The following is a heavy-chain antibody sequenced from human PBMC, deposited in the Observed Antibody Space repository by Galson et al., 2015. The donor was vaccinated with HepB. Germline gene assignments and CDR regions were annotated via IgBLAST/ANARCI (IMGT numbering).Heavy chain of an antibody. CDR3: ARVLLGDEYSSSGAFDI. V-gene: IGHV1-69*13. D-gene: IGHD6-6*01. CDR1: GGTFSSYA. CDR2: IIPIFGTA. Sequence: SVKVSCKASGGTFSSYAINWVRQAPGQGLEWMGGIIPIFGTANYAQKFQGRVTITADESTSTAYMELSSLRSEDTAVYYCARVLLGDEYSSSGAFDIWGQGTMVTVSS. J-gene: IGHJ3*02.